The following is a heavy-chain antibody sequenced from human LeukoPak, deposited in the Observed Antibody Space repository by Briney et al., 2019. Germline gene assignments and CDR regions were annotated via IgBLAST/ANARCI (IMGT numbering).Heavy chain of an antibody. V-gene: IGHV3-21*01. CDR2: ISSSSSYI. Sequence: GGSLRLSCAASGFTFSSYSMNWVRQAPGKGLEWVSSISSSSSYIYYADSVKGRFTISRDNAKNSLYLQVNSLRAEDTAVYYCARPSLYSTSLDAFDIWGQGTMVTVSS. CDR3: ARPSLYSTSLDAFDI. J-gene: IGHJ3*02. D-gene: IGHD2-8*01. CDR1: GFTFSSYS.